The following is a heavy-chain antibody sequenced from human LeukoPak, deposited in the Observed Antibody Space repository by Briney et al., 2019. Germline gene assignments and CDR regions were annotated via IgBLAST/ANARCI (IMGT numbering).Heavy chain of an antibody. D-gene: IGHD3-3*01. CDR1: GYSFTNYY. Sequence: GASVKVSCKASGYSFTNYYIHWVRQAPGQGLEWMGIINPSGGSTSYAQKFQGRVTMTRDTSTSTVYVELSSLRSEDTAVYYCARESHWSGYFDYWGQGTLVTVSS. CDR2: INPSGGST. V-gene: IGHV1-46*01. CDR3: ARESHWSGYFDY. J-gene: IGHJ4*02.